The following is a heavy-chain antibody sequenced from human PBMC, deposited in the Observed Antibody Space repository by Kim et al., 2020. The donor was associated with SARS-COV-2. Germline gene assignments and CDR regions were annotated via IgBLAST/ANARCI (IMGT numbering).Heavy chain of an antibody. Sequence: ASVKVSCKASGYTFTSYAMHWVRQAPGQRLEWMGWINAGNGNTKYSQKFQGRVTITRDTSASTAYMELSSLRSEDTAVYYCAITLITFGGVIVLGFDYWGQGTLVTVSS. CDR2: INAGNGNT. CDR1: GYTFTSYA. D-gene: IGHD3-16*02. J-gene: IGHJ4*02. V-gene: IGHV1-3*01. CDR3: AITLITFGGVIVLGFDY.